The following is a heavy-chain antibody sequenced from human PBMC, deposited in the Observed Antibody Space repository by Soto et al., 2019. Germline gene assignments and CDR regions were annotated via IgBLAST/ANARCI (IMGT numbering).Heavy chain of an antibody. CDR2: TYYRSKWYN. D-gene: IGHD5-12*01. CDR3: ARGKDGSIDY. J-gene: IGHJ4*02. CDR1: GDSVSSNSDT. Sequence: SETLSLTCAVSGDSVSSNSDTWNWIRQSPSRGLEWLGRTYYRSKWYNEYAVSVKSRVTIHPDTSRNQFSLQLSSVTPEDTAVYYCARGKDGSIDYWGQGTLVTVSS. V-gene: IGHV6-1*01.